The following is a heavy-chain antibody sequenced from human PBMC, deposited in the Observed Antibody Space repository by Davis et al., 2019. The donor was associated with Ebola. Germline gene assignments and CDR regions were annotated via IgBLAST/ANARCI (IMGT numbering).Heavy chain of an antibody. Sequence: GESLKISCAASGFTFSSYAMHWVRQAPGKGLEWVAVISYDGSNKYYADSVKGRFTISRDNSKNTLYLQMNSLRAEDTAVYYCARVISVAAAGTANYWGQGTVVTVSS. CDR1: GFTFSSYA. D-gene: IGHD6-13*01. CDR2: ISYDGSNK. J-gene: IGHJ4*02. CDR3: ARVISVAAAGTANY. V-gene: IGHV3-30*04.